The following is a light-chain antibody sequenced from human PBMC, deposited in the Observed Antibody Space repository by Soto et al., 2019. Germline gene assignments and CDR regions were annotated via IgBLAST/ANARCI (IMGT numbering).Light chain of an antibody. V-gene: IGKV3-20*01. Sequence: EIVLTQSPGTLSLSPGERATLSCRASQTVSSSYLAWYQQKPGQAPRLLIYAASTRATGIPDRFSGSGSGTDFTLSISRLEPEDFAVYYCQLYGTSPKPFGQGTKVEIK. CDR1: QTVSSSY. CDR2: AAS. CDR3: QLYGTSPKP. J-gene: IGKJ1*01.